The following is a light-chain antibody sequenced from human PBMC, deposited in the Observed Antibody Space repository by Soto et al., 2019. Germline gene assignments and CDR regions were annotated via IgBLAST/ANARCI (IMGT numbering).Light chain of an antibody. J-gene: IGKJ3*01. Sequence: DIQMTQSPSSLSASVGDRVTITCRASRGVSRNLNWYQQKPGKAPKLLIYSASSLQSGVPSRFSGSGSGTDFTLVISSLQPEDLTTYYCQQTYSSPLTFGPGTKVDIK. CDR1: RGVSRN. CDR3: QQTYSSPLT. V-gene: IGKV1-39*01. CDR2: SAS.